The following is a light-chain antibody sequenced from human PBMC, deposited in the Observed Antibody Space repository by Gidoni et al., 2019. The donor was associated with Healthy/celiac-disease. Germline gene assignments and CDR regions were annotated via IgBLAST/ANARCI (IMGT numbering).Light chain of an antibody. CDR3: SSYTSSSTYV. J-gene: IGLJ1*01. Sequence: QSALTPPASVSGSPGQSITIACTGTSSDVGGYNYVSWYQQHPGKAPKLMIYEVSNRPSGVSNRFSGSKSGNTASLTISALQAEDEADYYCSSYTSSSTYVFGTGTKVTVL. CDR1: SSDVGGYNY. CDR2: EVS. V-gene: IGLV2-14*01.